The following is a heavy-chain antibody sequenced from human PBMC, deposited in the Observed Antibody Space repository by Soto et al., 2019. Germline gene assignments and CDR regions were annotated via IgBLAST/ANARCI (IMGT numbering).Heavy chain of an antibody. Sequence: EVQLVESGGGLVQPGGSLRLSCAASGFTFSSYSMNWVRQAPGKGLEWVSYISSSSSTIYYADSVKGRFTISRDNAKNSLYRQMNSLRAEDTAVYYCARGYCSGGSCYLPVIGIFDLWGRGTLVTVSS. J-gene: IGHJ2*01. CDR2: ISSSSSTI. V-gene: IGHV3-48*01. CDR3: ARGYCSGGSCYLPVIGIFDL. CDR1: GFTFSSYS. D-gene: IGHD2-15*01.